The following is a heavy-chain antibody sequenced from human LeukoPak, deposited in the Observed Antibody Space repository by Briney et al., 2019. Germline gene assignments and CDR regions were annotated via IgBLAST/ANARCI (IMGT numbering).Heavy chain of an antibody. CDR2: ISNNNAI. Sequence: GGSLRLSCAASGFTFSSYSMNWVRQSPGKGLEWVSSISNNNAIFYADSVKGRFTISRDNARNSLFLQMFSLRVEDTAVYYCARGQARGGDLHYWGQGVRVTVSS. J-gene: IGHJ4*02. CDR3: ARGQARGGDLHY. V-gene: IGHV3-69-1*01. CDR1: GFTFSSYS. D-gene: IGHD2-21*02.